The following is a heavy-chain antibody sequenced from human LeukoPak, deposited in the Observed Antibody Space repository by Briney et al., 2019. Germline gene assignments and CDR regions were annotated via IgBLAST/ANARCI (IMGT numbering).Heavy chain of an antibody. CDR3: ARDLSDCSSTSCYKGNWFDP. D-gene: IGHD2-2*02. Sequence: SVKVSCKASGGTFNSYAISWVRQAPGQGLEWMGGIIPIFGTANYAQKFQGRVTITADESTSTAYMELSSLRSEDTAVYYCARDLSDCSSTSCYKGNWFDPWGQGTLVTVSS. V-gene: IGHV1-69*13. J-gene: IGHJ5*02. CDR2: IIPIFGTA. CDR1: GGTFNSYA.